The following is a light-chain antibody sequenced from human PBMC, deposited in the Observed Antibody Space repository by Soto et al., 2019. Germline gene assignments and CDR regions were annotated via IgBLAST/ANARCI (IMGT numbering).Light chain of an antibody. V-gene: IGKV2D-29*02. J-gene: IGKJ5*01. Sequence: DVVMTQSPLSLPVTLVQAASISSRSNQSLVHSDGIAYFSWYLQKPGQSPQLLIYEVSTRVSGVPDRFSGSGSGTDFTLEISRVETDDVGIYYCMQSTQLPPNFGQGTRLEIK. CDR1: QSLVHSDGIAY. CDR3: MQSTQLPPN. CDR2: EVS.